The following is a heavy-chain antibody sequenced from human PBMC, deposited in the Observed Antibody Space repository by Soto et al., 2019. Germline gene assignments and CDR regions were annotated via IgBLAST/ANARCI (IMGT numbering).Heavy chain of an antibody. Sequence: QVQLQESGPGLVKPSETLSLTCTVSGGSISSYYWSWIRQPPGKGLEWIGYIYYSGSTNYNPSLKSRVTISVDTSKNQFSLKLSSVTAADTAVYYCARDLRYCSSTSCLGDAFDIWGQGTMVTVSS. CDR3: ARDLRYCSSTSCLGDAFDI. V-gene: IGHV4-59*01. CDR1: GGSISSYY. J-gene: IGHJ3*02. CDR2: IYYSGST. D-gene: IGHD2-2*01.